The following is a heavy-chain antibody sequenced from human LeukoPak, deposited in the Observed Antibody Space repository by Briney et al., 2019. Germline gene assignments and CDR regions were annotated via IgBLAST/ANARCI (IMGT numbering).Heavy chain of an antibody. CDR1: GGSISSSSYY. J-gene: IGHJ5*02. Sequence: SETLSLTCTVSGGSISSSSYYWGWIRQPPGKGLEWIGSIYYSGSTYYNPSLKSRVTISVDTSKNQFSLKLSSVTAADTAVYYCARHIGIVGATSPRFDPWGQGTLVTVSS. D-gene: IGHD1-26*01. CDR2: IYYSGST. CDR3: ARHIGIVGATSPRFDP. V-gene: IGHV4-39*01.